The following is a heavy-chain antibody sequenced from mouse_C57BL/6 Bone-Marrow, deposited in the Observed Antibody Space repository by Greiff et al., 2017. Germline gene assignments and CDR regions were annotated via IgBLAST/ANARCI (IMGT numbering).Heavy chain of an antibody. CDR3: ARRVTGTGDFDD. J-gene: IGHJ2*01. CDR1: GYTFTTYP. V-gene: IGHV1-47*01. Sequence: QVQLQQSGAGLVKPGASVKMSCKASGYTFTTYPIEWMKQNHGRSLEWIGNFHPYNDDTKYNEKFKGKATLTVEKSSSTVYLELSRLTSDDSAVCDGARRVTGTGDFDDWGQGTTLTVSS. CDR2: FHPYNDDT. D-gene: IGHD4-1*01.